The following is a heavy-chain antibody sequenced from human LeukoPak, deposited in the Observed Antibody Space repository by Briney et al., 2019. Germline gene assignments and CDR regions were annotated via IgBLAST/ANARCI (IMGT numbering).Heavy chain of an antibody. V-gene: IGHV4-38-2*02. CDR1: GYSIRSTYY. J-gene: IGHJ4*02. CDR3: ARQTYDSGRLYYTY. CDR2: MHHGGTT. Sequence: PSETLSLTCTVSGYSIRSTYYWGWIRQPPGKGLEWIGGMHHGGTTFYNPSLKSRVTISVDTSKNHFSLKLTSATAADTAVYYCARQTYDSGRLYYTYWGQGTLVTVSS. D-gene: IGHD3-10*01.